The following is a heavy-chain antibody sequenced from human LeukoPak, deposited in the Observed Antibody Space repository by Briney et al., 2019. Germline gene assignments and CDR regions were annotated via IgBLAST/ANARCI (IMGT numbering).Heavy chain of an antibody. J-gene: IGHJ3*01. D-gene: IGHD4-11*01. CDR1: GGSTTGYF. CDR2: VYYKGDT. Sequence: SETLSLTCSVSGGSTTGYFWTWIRQPPGKGPEWIGYVYYKGDTSYSPSLDSRVSISVDTSKKQFSLKLNSVTAADTAMYYCARHVTVTYDAFDLWGQGTMVTVSS. V-gene: IGHV4-59*08. CDR3: ARHVTVTYDAFDL.